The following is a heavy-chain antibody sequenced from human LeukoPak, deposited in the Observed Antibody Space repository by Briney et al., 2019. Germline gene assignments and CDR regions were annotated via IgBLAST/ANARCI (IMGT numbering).Heavy chain of an antibody. CDR1: GFTFSSYG. Sequence: GGSLRLSCAASGFTFSSYGMHWVRQAPGKGLEWVAFIRYDGSNKYYADSVKGRFTISRDNSKNTQYLQMNSLRAEDTAVYYCAKDPSYDSSGYYPDYWGQGTLVTVSS. J-gene: IGHJ4*02. CDR2: IRYDGSNK. V-gene: IGHV3-30*02. CDR3: AKDPSYDSSGYYPDY. D-gene: IGHD3-22*01.